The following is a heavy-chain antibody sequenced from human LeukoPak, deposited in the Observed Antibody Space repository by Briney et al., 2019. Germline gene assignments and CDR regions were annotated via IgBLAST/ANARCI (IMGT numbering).Heavy chain of an antibody. D-gene: IGHD2-2*01. CDR1: GFTFSNYG. Sequence: PGGSLRLSCAASGFTFSNYGMNWVRQAPGKGLEWVSRISGTGGTTFYADSVKGRFTISRDNSKNTLYLQMNSLRAEDTAVYYCAKGEYQLLSWFDPWGQGTLVTVSS. CDR3: AKGEYQLLSWFDP. J-gene: IGHJ5*02. CDR2: ISGTGGTT. V-gene: IGHV3-23*01.